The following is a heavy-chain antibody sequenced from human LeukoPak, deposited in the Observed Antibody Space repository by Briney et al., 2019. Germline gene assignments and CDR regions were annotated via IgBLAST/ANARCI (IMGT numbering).Heavy chain of an antibody. J-gene: IGHJ6*03. CDR3: ARVAGGYYYYYYMDV. Sequence: PSETLSLTCTVSGGSISSSSYYWGWIRQPPGKGLEWIGSIYYSGSTYYNPSLKSRVTISVDTSKNQSSLKLSSVTAADTAVYYCARVAGGYYYYYYMDVWGKGTTVTISS. D-gene: IGHD6-19*01. V-gene: IGHV4-39*07. CDR1: GGSISSSSYY. CDR2: IYYSGST.